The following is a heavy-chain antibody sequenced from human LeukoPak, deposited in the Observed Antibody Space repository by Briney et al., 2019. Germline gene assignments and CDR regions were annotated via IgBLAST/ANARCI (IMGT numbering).Heavy chain of an antibody. J-gene: IGHJ4*02. V-gene: IGHV3-23*01. D-gene: IGHD5-18*01. CDR3: AKDLYRVTAMVQVVVYFDY. CDR1: GFTFSSYG. CDR2: ISGSGGST. Sequence: GGSLRLSCAASGFTFSSYGMSWVRQAPGKGLEWVSAISGSGGSTYYADSVKGRFTISRDNSKNTLYLQMNSLRAEDTAVYYCAKDLYRVTAMVQVVVYFDYWGQGTLVTVSS.